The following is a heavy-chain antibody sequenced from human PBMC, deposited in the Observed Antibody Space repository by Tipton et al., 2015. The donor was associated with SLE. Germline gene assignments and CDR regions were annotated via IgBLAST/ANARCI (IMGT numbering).Heavy chain of an antibody. CDR3: ARDDGVYGSDV. J-gene: IGHJ6*04. CDR2: IHTSGST. D-gene: IGHD3-10*01. CDR1: GGSISSGSYY. Sequence: TLSLTCTVSGGSISSGSYYWSWIRQPAGKGLEWIGHIHTSGSTNYNPSLQSRVTISVDTSKNQFSLKLSSVTAADTAVYYCARDDGVYGSDVWGKGTTVTVSS. V-gene: IGHV4-61*09.